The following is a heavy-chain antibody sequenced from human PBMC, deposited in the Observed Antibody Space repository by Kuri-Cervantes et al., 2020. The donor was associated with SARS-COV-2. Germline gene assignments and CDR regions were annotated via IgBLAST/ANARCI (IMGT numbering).Heavy chain of an antibody. CDR3: VRWGGLGGRGTYYYFYAMDV. CDR2: IYSDGST. Sequence: LSLTCAASGFTVSSNYMTWVRQAPGKGPEWVSIIYSDGSTFYADSVKGRFTISRDNSKNMLHLQMNSLRAEDTAVYYCVRWGGLGGRGTYYYFYAMDVWGQGTTVTDSS. V-gene: IGHV3-66*01. J-gene: IGHJ6*02. CDR1: GFTVSSNY. D-gene: IGHD3-16*01.